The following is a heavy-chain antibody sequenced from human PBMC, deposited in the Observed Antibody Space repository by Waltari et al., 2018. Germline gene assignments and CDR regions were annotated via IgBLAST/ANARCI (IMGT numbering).Heavy chain of an antibody. D-gene: IGHD3-3*01. Sequence: QVQLVQSGAEVKKPGSSVKVSCKASGGTFSSYTISWVRPAPGQGLEWMGRIIPILGIANYAQKFQGRVTITADKSTSTAYMELSSLRSEDTAVYYCARTQRITIFGVVIFGWFDPWGQGTLVTVSS. CDR3: ARTQRITIFGVVIFGWFDP. V-gene: IGHV1-69*02. J-gene: IGHJ5*02. CDR2: IIPILGIA. CDR1: GGTFSSYT.